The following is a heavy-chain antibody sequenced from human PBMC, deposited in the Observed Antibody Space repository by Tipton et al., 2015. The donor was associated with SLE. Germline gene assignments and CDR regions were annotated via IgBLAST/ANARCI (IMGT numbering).Heavy chain of an antibody. J-gene: IGHJ4*02. CDR1: GYAFTNYG. CDR3: ARDAELAYYFDY. Sequence: QSGPEVKKPGASVRVSCKASGYAFTNYGITWVRQAPGQGLEWMGWISAYNGNTKYAQKFQGRVTMTTDTSTTTAYIELRSLTSDDTAIYFCARDAELAYYFDYWGQGTLVTVSS. CDR2: ISAYNGNT. D-gene: IGHD1-1*01. V-gene: IGHV1-18*01.